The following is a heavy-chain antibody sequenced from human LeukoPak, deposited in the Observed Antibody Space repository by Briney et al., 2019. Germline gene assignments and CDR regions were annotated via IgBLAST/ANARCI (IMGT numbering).Heavy chain of an antibody. V-gene: IGHV4-30-4*08. J-gene: IGHJ4*02. CDR1: GGSISSGDYY. Sequence: SQTLSLTCTVSGGSISSGDYYWSWIRQPPGKGLEWIGYIYYSGSTHYNSSLKSRVTISADTSKNQFSLKLSSVTAADTAVYYCASIMVYAVYYWGQGTLVTVSS. CDR2: IYYSGST. CDR3: ASIMVYAVYY. D-gene: IGHD2-8*01.